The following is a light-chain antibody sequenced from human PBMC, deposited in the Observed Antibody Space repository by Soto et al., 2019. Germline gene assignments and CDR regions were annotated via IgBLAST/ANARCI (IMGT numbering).Light chain of an antibody. CDR1: SSDVGGYNY. CDR2: EVN. J-gene: IGLJ1*01. CDR3: SSYAGSSNV. Sequence: QSALAQPPSASGSPGQSVAISCTGTSSDVGGYNYVSWYQQHPGKAPKLMIYEVNKRPSGVPDRFSGSKSVNTASLTVSGLQDEDEADYYCSSYAGSSNVFGTGTKVTGL. V-gene: IGLV2-8*01.